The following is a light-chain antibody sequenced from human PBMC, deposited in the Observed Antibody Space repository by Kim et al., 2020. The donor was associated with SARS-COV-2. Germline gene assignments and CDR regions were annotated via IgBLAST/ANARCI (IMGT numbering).Light chain of an antibody. Sequence: QSALTQPASVSGSLGQSITITCTGTSSDVGAPNYVTWYQQHPGRAPKLLIFDVINRPSGASNRFSGSHSGNTASLTISWLQAEDEANYYCCPYARGGTAVFGGGTQLTVL. J-gene: IGLJ3*02. CDR1: SSDVGAPNY. CDR2: DVI. V-gene: IGLV2-14*03. CDR3: CPYARGGTAV.